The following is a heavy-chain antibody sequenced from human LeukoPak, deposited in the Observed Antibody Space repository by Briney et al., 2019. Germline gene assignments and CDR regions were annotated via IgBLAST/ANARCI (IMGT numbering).Heavy chain of an antibody. CDR3: ASDFAY. CDR1: GGSIDITNY. J-gene: IGHJ4*01. Sequence: SETLSLACGVSGGSIDITNYWSWVRQAPGKGLEWIGEIAHDGTTNYNPSLKSRVTMSIDPSKTQFSLSLTSATAADTAIYYCASDFAYWGHGTLVTVSS. V-gene: IGHV4-4*02. CDR2: IAHDGTT.